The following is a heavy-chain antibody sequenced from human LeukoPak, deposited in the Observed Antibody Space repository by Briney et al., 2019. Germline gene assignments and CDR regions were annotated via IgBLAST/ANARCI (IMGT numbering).Heavy chain of an antibody. CDR3: ARAGGDYPYWFDP. D-gene: IGHD4-17*01. V-gene: IGHV1-2*02. CDR2: INPNSGGT. Sequence: ASVKVSCKASGYTFTGYYMHWVRQAPGQGLEWMGWINPNSGGTNYAQKFQGRVTMTRDTSISTAYMELSRLRSVDTAVYYCARAGGDYPYWFDPWGQGTLVTVSS. J-gene: IGHJ5*02. CDR1: GYTFTGYY.